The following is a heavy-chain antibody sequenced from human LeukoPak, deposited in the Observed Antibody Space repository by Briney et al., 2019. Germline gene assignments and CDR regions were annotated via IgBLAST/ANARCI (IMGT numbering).Heavy chain of an antibody. Sequence: GASVKVSCKASGYTFTGYYMHWVRQAPGQGLEWMGWINPNSGGTNYAQKFQGRVTMTRDTSISTAYMELSRLRSDDTAVYYCARVPNSMLVVDITGGPGGPFDYWGQGTLVTVSS. J-gene: IGHJ4*02. V-gene: IGHV1-2*02. CDR2: INPNSGGT. CDR1: GYTFTGYY. CDR3: ARVPNSMLVVDITGGPGGPFDY. D-gene: IGHD3-22*01.